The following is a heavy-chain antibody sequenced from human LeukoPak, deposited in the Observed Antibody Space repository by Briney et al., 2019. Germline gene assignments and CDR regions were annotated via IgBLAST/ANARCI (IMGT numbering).Heavy chain of an antibody. V-gene: IGHV4-61*01. D-gene: IGHD2-2*01. Sequence: MPSETLSLTCTVSGYSISSGYYWSWIRQPPGQGLEWIGYIYYSGSTNYNPSLKSRVTISVDTSKNQFSLKLSSVTAADTAVYYCARVVGDLRLGIRYYYYYYMDVWGKGTTVTVSS. CDR2: IYYSGST. J-gene: IGHJ6*03. CDR3: ARVVGDLRLGIRYYYYYYMDV. CDR1: GYSISSGYY.